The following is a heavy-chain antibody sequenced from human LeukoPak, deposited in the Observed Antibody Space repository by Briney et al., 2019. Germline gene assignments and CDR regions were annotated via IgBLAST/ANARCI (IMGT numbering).Heavy chain of an antibody. CDR1: GFTLSCYA. V-gene: IGHV3-23*01. CDR2: ICGSGGRT. Sequence: PGGSLRLSCAAWGFTLSCYAMIWVRQAPGKGVEWVSAICGSGGRTYYADSAKGRFTISRDNSKHTLYLQLNSLRAEDTAVYHCAKVVATDHYYDSSGYLAYWGQGTQVTVSS. CDR3: AKVVATDHYYDSSGYLAY. J-gene: IGHJ4*02. D-gene: IGHD3-22*01.